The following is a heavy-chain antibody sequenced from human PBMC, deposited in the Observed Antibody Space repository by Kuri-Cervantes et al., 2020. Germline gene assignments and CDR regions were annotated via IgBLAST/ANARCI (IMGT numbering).Heavy chain of an antibody. CDR2: FHYTGST. J-gene: IGHJ6*02. CDR3: ARLFSGYDSTYYYYYYGMDV. V-gene: IGHV4-61*01. D-gene: IGHD5-12*01. CDR1: GGSVSSSTSY. Sequence: SETLSLTCTVSGGSVSSSTSYWSWIRQPPGKGLEWIGCFHYTGSTNYNPSLKSRVTISVDTSKNQFSLKLSSVTAADTAVYYCARLFSGYDSTYYYYYYGMDVWGQGTTVTVSS.